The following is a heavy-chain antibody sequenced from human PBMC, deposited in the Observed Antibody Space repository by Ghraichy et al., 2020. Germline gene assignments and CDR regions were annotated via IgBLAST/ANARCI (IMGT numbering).Heavy chain of an antibody. D-gene: IGHD3-10*01. J-gene: IGHJ6*02. V-gene: IGHV4-34*01. CDR2: INHSGST. CDR3: ARHTFGEFLGDLPGMDV. Sequence: SQTLSLTCAVYGGSFSGYYWSWIRQPPGKGLEWIGEINHSGSTNYNPSLKSRVTISVDTSKNQFSLKLSSVTAADTAVYYCARHTFGEFLGDLPGMDVWGQGTTVTVSS. CDR1: GGSFSGYY.